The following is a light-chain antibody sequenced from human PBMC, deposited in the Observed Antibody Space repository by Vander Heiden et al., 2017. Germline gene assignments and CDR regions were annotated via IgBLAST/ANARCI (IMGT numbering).Light chain of an antibody. Sequence: DLQMTQSPSTLSASVGDRVTITCRASHSISSWLAWYHQKPGKAPRLLIYDASSLESGVPSRFSGSGSGTEFTLTISSLQPDDFATYYCQHHRTFGQGTKVEIK. CDR1: HSISSW. CDR2: DAS. J-gene: IGKJ1*01. CDR3: QHHRT. V-gene: IGKV1-5*01.